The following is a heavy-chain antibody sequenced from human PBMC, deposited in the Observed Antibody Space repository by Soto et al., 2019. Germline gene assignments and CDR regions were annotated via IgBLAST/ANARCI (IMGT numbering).Heavy chain of an antibody. D-gene: IGHD5-18*01. CDR1: GDSVSSDSYY. V-gene: IGHV4-61*01. CDR3: ARDIRGYSRAFDY. CDR2: IYSSGST. J-gene: IGHJ4*02. Sequence: SETLSLTCTVSGDSVSSDSYYWTWIRQPPGKGLEWIGYIYSSGSTNYNPSLKSRVTITLDTSSNQFSLELTSVTAADTAIYYCARDIRGYSRAFDYWGQGTLVTVSS.